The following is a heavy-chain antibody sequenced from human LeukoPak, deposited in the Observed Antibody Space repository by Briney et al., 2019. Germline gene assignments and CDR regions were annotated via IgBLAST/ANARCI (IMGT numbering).Heavy chain of an antibody. V-gene: IGHV1-18*01. CDR2: ISAHNGNT. J-gene: IGHJ4*02. D-gene: IGHD1-26*01. CDR3: ASHTSGSYEFDY. CDR1: GYTFTSYG. Sequence: ASVKVSCKASGYTFTSYGISWVRQAPGQGLEWMGWISAHNGNTNYAQKLQGRVTMTTDTSTSTAYMELRSLRSDDTAVYYCASHTSGSYEFDYWGQGTLVTVSS.